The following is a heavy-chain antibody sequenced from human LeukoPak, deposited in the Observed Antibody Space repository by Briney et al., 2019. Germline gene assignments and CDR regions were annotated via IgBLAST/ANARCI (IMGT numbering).Heavy chain of an antibody. CDR3: AKQPYNYYYLDV. V-gene: IGHV3-23*01. Sequence: TGGSLRLSCAISGLTFHDYAMSWVRQAPGKGLEWVSTIVGDSSKTYYADSVKGRFTISRDNSNYMLFLHMNNLRAEDTAIYYCAKQPYNYYYLDVWGKGTTVTVS. CDR2: IVGDSSKT. J-gene: IGHJ6*03. CDR1: GLTFHDYA. D-gene: IGHD2-21*01.